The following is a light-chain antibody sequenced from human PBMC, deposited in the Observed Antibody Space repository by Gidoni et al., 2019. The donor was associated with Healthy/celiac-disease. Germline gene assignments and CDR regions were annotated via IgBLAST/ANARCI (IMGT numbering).Light chain of an antibody. CDR1: HGISSY. V-gene: IGKV1-9*01. CDR2: AAS. J-gene: IGKJ1*01. CDR3: QQRNSYPTT. Sequence: DIQLTQSPSFLSASVGDRVTITCRASHGISSYLAWYQQKPGKAPKLLIYAASTWQSGVPSRFSGSGSGTEFTLTISSLQPEDFATYYCQQRNSYPTTCXXXTKVEIK.